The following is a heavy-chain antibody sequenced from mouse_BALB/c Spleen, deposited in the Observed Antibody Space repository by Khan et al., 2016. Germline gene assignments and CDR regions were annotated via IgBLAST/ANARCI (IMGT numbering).Heavy chain of an antibody. Sequence: VQLQQSGPELVKPGASVKVSCKASGYAFTSYNMYWVKQSHGKSLEWIGYIDPYNGGTNYNQKVKGKATLTVDKSSSTVYMQLNSLTSEDSAVYYCAREGITTVVEKGLDYWGQGTTLTVSS. CDR1: GYAFTSYN. J-gene: IGHJ2*01. V-gene: IGHV1S135*01. D-gene: IGHD1-1*01. CDR2: IDPYNGGT. CDR3: AREGITTVVEKGLDY.